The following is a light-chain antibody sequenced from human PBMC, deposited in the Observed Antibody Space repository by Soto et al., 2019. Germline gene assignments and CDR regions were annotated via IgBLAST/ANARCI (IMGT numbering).Light chain of an antibody. J-gene: IGKJ1*01. CDR3: QQYVTSPPGT. CDR1: QSVNSN. CDR2: GAS. V-gene: IGKV3-20*01. Sequence: ETVMTQSPATLSVSPGERATLSCRASQSVNSNLAWYQQKPGQAPRLLIYGASSRATGIPDRFSGSGSGTDFTLTISRLEPGDFAVYYCQQYVTSPPGTFGQGTKVDI.